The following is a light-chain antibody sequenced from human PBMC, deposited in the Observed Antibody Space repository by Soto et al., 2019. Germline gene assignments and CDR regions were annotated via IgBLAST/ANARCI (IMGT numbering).Light chain of an antibody. J-gene: IGKJ5*01. CDR1: QSVSSN. V-gene: IGKV3-11*01. Sequence: EIVMTQSPATLSVSPGERATLSCRASQSVSSNLAWYQQKPGQAPRLLIYDASNRATGIPARFSGSGSGTDFTLTISSLEPEDFAVYYCQQRSNWPPITFGQGTRPAIK. CDR3: QQRSNWPPIT. CDR2: DAS.